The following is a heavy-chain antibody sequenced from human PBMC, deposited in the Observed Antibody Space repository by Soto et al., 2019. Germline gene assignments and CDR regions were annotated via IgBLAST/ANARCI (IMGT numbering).Heavy chain of an antibody. J-gene: IGHJ4*02. CDR3: ASVDYYYVWGTRRHFDY. V-gene: IGHV1-69*06. CDR1: GGTFSSYA. CDR2: IIPIFGTA. Sequence: QVQLVQSGAEVKKPGSSVKVSCKASGGTFSSYAISWVRQAPGQGLEWMGGIIPIFGTANYAQKFQGRVTITADKSTSTAYMELSSLRSEDTAVYYCASVDYYYVWGTRRHFDYWGQGTLVTVSS. D-gene: IGHD3-16*01.